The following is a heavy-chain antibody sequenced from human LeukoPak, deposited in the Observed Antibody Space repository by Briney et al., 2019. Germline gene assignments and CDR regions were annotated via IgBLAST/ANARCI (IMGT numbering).Heavy chain of an antibody. D-gene: IGHD3-10*01. CDR1: GYNFKTHA. J-gene: IGHJ3*02. CDR2: VNGYNGDT. Sequence: GASVKVSCQTSGYNFKTHAVSWVRQVPGQGLEWMGWVNGYNGDTSFAQKFQGRVTMTKDTSTATAYMELRSLTSDDTAVYYCARGPRFSGFGAFDIWGQGTMVTVSS. CDR3: ARGPRFSGFGAFDI. V-gene: IGHV1-18*01.